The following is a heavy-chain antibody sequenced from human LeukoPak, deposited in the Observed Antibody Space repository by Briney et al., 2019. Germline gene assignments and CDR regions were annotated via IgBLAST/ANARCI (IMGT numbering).Heavy chain of an antibody. Sequence: GGSLRLSCAASGFTFSDYYMSWIRQAPGKGLEWVSYISSSSSYTNYADSVKGRFTISRDNAKNSLYLQMNSLRAEDTAVYYCARAMRLGGKLGLPDYWGQGTLVTVSS. CDR1: GFTFSDYY. D-gene: IGHD3-16*01. CDR2: ISSSSSYT. V-gene: IGHV3-11*06. CDR3: ARAMRLGGKLGLPDY. J-gene: IGHJ4*02.